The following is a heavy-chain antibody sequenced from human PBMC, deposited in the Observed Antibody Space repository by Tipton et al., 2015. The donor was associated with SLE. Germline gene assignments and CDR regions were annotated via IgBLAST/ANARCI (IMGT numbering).Heavy chain of an antibody. D-gene: IGHD3-10*01. V-gene: IGHV3-23*01. J-gene: IGHJ3*02. CDR2: ITGSGAGVSGGGT. CDR1: GFTFTSYA. Sequence: GSLRLSCAASGFTFTSYAMSWVRQAPGKGLEWVSVITGSGAGVSGGGTYYADSVKGRFTISRDNSKNTLFLQMNSLRTEDTAVYYCARVDLWFGDLLAGGLDIWGQGTMITVSS. CDR3: ARVDLWFGDLLAGGLDI.